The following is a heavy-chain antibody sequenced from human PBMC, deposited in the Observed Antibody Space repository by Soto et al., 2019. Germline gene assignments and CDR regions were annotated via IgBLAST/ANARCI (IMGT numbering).Heavy chain of an antibody. CDR3: ARALLGYDILTGYYQNWFDP. J-gene: IGHJ5*02. D-gene: IGHD3-9*01. CDR2: ISAYNGNT. V-gene: IGHV1-18*01. Sequence: ASVKVSCKASGYTFTSYGISWVRQAPGQGLEWMGWISAYNGNTNYAQKLQGRVTMTTDTSTSTAYMELRSLRSDDTAVYYCARALLGYDILTGYYQNWFDPWGQGFVVTVSS. CDR1: GYTFTSYG.